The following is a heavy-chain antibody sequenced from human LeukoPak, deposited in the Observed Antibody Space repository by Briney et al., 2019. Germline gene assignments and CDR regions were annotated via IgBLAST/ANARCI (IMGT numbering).Heavy chain of an antibody. CDR3: ARESDSGEFDY. CDR2: INAGNGNT. D-gene: IGHD2-15*01. Sequence: ASAKVSCKASGYTFTSYAMHWVRQAPGQRLEWMGWINAGNGNTKYSQKFQGRVTITRDTSASTAYMELSSLRSEDTAVYYCARESDSGEFDYWGQGTLVTVSS. J-gene: IGHJ4*02. CDR1: GYTFTSYA. V-gene: IGHV1-3*01.